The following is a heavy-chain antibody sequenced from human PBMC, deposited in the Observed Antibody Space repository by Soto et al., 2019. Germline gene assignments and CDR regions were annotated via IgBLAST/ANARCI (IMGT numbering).Heavy chain of an antibody. V-gene: IGHV3-15*01. Sequence: GGSLRLSCAASEFSFTYARMSWVRQAPGKGLEWVGRIKSKTDGGTTDYDAHVKGRLTISRDESQNTLYLQMNSLKTEATAVYYCTSLYYGHWGQGTLVTVSS. CDR1: EFSFTYAR. CDR2: IKSKTDGGTT. CDR3: TSLYYGH. J-gene: IGHJ4*02. D-gene: IGHD3-16*02.